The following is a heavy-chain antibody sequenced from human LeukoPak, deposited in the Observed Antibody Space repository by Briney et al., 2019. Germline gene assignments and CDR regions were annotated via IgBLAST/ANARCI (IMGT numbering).Heavy chain of an antibody. Sequence: GESLKISCKGSGYSFTSYWIGWGRQLPGKGLGGMGIIYPGDSDTRYSPSFQGQVTISADKSISTAYLQWSSLKASDTAMYYCARQEDYDDAFDIWGQGTMVTVSS. J-gene: IGHJ3*02. CDR2: IYPGDSDT. V-gene: IGHV5-51*01. CDR1: GYSFTSYW. CDR3: ARQEDYDDAFDI. D-gene: IGHD3-16*01.